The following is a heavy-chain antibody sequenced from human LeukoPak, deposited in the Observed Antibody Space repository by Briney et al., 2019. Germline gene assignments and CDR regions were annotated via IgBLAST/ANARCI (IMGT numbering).Heavy chain of an antibody. CDR3: AKGRGSGSLQLDY. D-gene: IGHD3-10*01. V-gene: IGHV3-23*01. Sequence: GGSLRLSCVASGFNFSSYAMNWVRQAPGNGLEWVSSISGSGGSTYYADSVKGHFTISRDNSKNTLYLQMNSLRAEDTAVFYCAKGRGSGSLQLDYWGQGTLVTVSS. J-gene: IGHJ4*02. CDR2: ISGSGGST. CDR1: GFNFSSYA.